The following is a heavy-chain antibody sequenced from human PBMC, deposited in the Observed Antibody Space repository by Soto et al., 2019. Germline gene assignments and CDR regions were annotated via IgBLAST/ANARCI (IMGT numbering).Heavy chain of an antibody. CDR2: INSDGSST. CDR1: GFTFSSYW. J-gene: IGHJ4*02. V-gene: IGHV3-74*01. D-gene: IGHD5-18*01. Sequence: EVQLVESGGGLVQPGGSLRLYCAASGFTFSSYWMHWVRQAPGKGLVWVSRINSDGSSTVYVDSVKGRFTISRDNAKNTLYLQMNRLRAEGTAVYYCARSITGYSYADSWGQGTLVTVSS. CDR3: ARSITGYSYADS.